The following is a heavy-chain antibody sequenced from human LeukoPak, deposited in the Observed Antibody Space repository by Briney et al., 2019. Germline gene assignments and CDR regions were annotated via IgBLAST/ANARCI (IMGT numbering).Heavy chain of an antibody. CDR3: ARIPTIVGAAIDY. D-gene: IGHD1-26*01. CDR2: IIPIFGTA. V-gene: IGHV1-69*05. J-gene: IGHJ4*02. CDR1: GGTFSSYA. Sequence: SVKVSCKASGGTFSSYAISWVRQAPGQGLEWMGGIIPIFGTANYAQKFQGRVTITTDESTSTAYMELSSLRSEDTAVYYCARIPTIVGAAIDYWGQGTLVTVSS.